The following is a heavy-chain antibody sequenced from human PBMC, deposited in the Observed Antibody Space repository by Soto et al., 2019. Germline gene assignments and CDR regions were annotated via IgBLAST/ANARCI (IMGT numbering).Heavy chain of an antibody. V-gene: IGHV1-18*04. J-gene: IGHJ3*02. CDR2: ISAYNGNT. Sequence: ASVKVSCKASGYTFTSYGISWVRQAPGQGLEWMGWISAYNGNTNYAQKLQGRVTMTTDTSTSTAYMELRSLRSGDTAVYYCASRAVSYYYDSSGYNGAFDIWGQGTMGTVS. CDR3: ASRAVSYYYDSSGYNGAFDI. CDR1: GYTFTSYG. D-gene: IGHD3-22*01.